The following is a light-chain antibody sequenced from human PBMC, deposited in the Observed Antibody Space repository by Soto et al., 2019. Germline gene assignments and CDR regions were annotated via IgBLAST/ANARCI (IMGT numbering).Light chain of an antibody. Sequence: EIVLTQSPGTLSLSPGESATISCCARQSLSSNYLAWYQQKPGQAPRLLISGSSIRATGIPARFSGRGSGTNFTLTISSLEPEDFAVFYCQQYGSSPFTFGPGTKVDIK. CDR2: GSS. J-gene: IGKJ3*01. CDR3: QQYGSSPFT. V-gene: IGKV3-20*01. CDR1: QSLSSNY.